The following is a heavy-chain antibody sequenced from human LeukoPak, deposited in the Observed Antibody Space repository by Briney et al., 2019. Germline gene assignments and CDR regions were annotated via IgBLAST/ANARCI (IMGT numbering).Heavy chain of an antibody. CDR2: INPNSGGT. CDR3: ARGVGEYCSSTSCYASDY. D-gene: IGHD2-2*01. CDR1: GYTFTGYY. J-gene: IGHJ4*02. Sequence: ASVKVSCKASGYTFTGYYMHWVRQAPGQGLEWMGWINPNSGGTNYAQKFQGRVTMTRDTSISTAYMELSRLRSDDTAVYYCARGVGEYCSSTSCYASDYWGQGTLVTVSS. V-gene: IGHV1-2*02.